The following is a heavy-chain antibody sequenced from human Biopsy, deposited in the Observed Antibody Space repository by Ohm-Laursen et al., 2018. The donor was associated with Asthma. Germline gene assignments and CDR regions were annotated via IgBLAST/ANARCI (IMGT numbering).Heavy chain of an antibody. V-gene: IGHV1-18*01. CDR3: ARAVDYSHYYGIDV. J-gene: IGHJ6*02. Sequence: AASVKVSCKTSGYTFNSAGITWVRQAPGQGLEWMGWISVYNGNTKVAQKLQDRVTMITDTSTSTAYMELRSLRSDDTAVYFCARAVDYSHYYGIDVWGQGTRSPSP. CDR1: GYTFNSAG. CDR2: ISVYNGNT. D-gene: IGHD3-10*01.